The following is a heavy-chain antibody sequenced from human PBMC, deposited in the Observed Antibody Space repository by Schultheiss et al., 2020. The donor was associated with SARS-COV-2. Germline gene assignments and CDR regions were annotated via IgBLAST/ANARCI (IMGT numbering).Heavy chain of an antibody. CDR1: GGSISSYY. V-gene: IGHV4-59*04. J-gene: IGHJ5*02. CDR2: INHSGST. Sequence: SETLSLTCTVSGGSISSYYWSWIRQPPGKGLEWIGEINHSGSTNYNPSLKSRVTISVDTSKNQFSLKLSSVTAADTAVYYCAINDFWSGYPNWFDPWGQGTLVTVSS. CDR3: AINDFWSGYPNWFDP. D-gene: IGHD3-3*01.